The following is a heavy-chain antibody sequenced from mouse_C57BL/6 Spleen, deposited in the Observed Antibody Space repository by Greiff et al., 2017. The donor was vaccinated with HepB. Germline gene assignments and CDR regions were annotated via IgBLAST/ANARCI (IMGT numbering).Heavy chain of an antibody. D-gene: IGHD2-4*01. CDR1: GYAFSSSW. V-gene: IGHV1-82*01. CDR3: ADYDYDGEFAY. Sequence: VQLQQSGPELVKPGASVKISCKASGYAFSSSWMNWVKQRPGKGLEWIGRIYPGDGDTNYNGKFKGKATLTADKSSSTAYMQLSSLTSEDSAVYFCADYDYDGEFAYWGQGTLVTVSA. J-gene: IGHJ3*01. CDR2: IYPGDGDT.